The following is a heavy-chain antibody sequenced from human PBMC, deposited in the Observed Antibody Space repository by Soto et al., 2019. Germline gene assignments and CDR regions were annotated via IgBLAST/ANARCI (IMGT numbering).Heavy chain of an antibody. CDR1: GGSISYYY. J-gene: IGHJ4*02. CDR2: IYYSGNT. Sequence: SETLSLTCTVCGGSISYYYCGWIRQPPWKGLEWIGSIYYSGNTHYNPSLKSRVTISVDTSMNQFSLSLDSVTAVDSAVYYCVRGGYVHAFDYWGQGALLAVSS. CDR3: VRGGYVHAFDY. D-gene: IGHD5-12*01. V-gene: IGHV4-59*01.